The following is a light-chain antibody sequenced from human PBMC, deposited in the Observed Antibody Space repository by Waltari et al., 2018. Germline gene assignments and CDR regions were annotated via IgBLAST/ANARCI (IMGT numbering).Light chain of an antibody. CDR3: QQYNNWLYT. CDR1: QSASTN. V-gene: IGKV3-15*01. CDR2: DAS. Sequence: ERVMTQSPATLSVSPGETATLSYRASQSASTNLAWYQQKAGQAPRLLIYDASIRATGVPARFSGSGAGTEFTLTITGLQSEDFAVYYCQQYNNWLYTFGQGTKLEIK. J-gene: IGKJ2*01.